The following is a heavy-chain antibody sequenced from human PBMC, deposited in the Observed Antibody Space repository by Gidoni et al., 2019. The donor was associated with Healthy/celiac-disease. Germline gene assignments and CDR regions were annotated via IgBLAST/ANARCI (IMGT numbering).Heavy chain of an antibody. V-gene: IGHV3-15*01. J-gene: IGHJ4*02. D-gene: IGHD3-9*01. Sequence: EVQLVESGGGLVKPGGSLRLSCAASGFTFSNASIRRVRQGPGKGLEWVGRIKSKTDGGTTDYAAPVKGRFTISRDDSKNTLYLQMNSLKTEDTAVYYCTTGRYYDILTGYEANFDYWGQGTLVTVSS. CDR2: IKSKTDGGTT. CDR3: TTGRYYDILTGYEANFDY. CDR1: GFTFSNAS.